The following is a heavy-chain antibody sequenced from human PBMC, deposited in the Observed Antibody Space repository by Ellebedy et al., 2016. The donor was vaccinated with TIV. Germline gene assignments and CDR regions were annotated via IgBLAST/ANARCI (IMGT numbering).Heavy chain of an antibody. V-gene: IGHV5-51*01. Sequence: GESLKISCKASGYTFTNYCIGWVRQMPGKGLEWMGIIYPTDSDTRYSPSFQGQVTISADKSISTAYLQWNILKASDTAMFYCARPSDWNDGYFHYWGQGTLVTVSS. CDR3: ARPSDWNDGYFHY. CDR2: IYPTDSDT. CDR1: GYTFTNYC. J-gene: IGHJ4*02. D-gene: IGHD1-1*01.